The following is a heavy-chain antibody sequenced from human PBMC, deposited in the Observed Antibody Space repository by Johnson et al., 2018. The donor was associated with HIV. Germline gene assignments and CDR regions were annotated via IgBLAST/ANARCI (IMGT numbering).Heavy chain of an antibody. CDR3: ARRIRDIVVVPAADDAFDI. J-gene: IGHJ3*02. CDR1: GFTFSSYA. Sequence: VQLVESGGGVVQPGRSLRLSCAASGFTFSSYAMHWVRQAPGKGLEWVSYISSSGSTIYYADSVKGRFTISRDNAKNSLYLQMNSLRVEDTAVYYCARRIRDIVVVPAADDAFDIRGQGTMVTVSS. CDR2: ISSSGSTI. V-gene: IGHV3-48*04. D-gene: IGHD2-2*01.